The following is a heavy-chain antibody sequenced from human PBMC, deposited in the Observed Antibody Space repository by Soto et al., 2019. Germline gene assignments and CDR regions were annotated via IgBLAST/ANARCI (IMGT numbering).Heavy chain of an antibody. V-gene: IGHV3-23*01. CDR3: AKDSDYGDYAMFRMDV. CDR2: ISGSGGST. D-gene: IGHD4-17*01. J-gene: IGHJ6*02. CDR1: GFTFSSYA. Sequence: GSLRLSCAASGFTFSSYAMSWVRQAPGKGLEWVSAISGSGGSTYYADSVKGRFTISRDNSKNTLYLQMNSLRAEDTAVYYCAKDSDYGDYAMFRMDVWGQGTTVTVSS.